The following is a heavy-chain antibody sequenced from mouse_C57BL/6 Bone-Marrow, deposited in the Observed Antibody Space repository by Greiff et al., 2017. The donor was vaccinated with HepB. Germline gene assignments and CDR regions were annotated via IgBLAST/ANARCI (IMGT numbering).Heavy chain of an antibody. Sequence: QVQLQQPGAELVKPGASVKLSCKASGYTFTSYWMHWVKQRPGQGLEWIGMIHPNSGSTNYNEKFKSKATLTVEKSSSTAYMQLSSLTSEDSAVYYCARIGGGFAYWGQGTLVTVSA. CDR1: GYTFTSYW. V-gene: IGHV1-64*01. CDR2: IHPNSGST. CDR3: ARIGGGFAY. J-gene: IGHJ3*01.